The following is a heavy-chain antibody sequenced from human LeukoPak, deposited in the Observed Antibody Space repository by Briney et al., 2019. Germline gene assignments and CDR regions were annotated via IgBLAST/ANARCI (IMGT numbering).Heavy chain of an antibody. CDR2: IYYSGST. CDR3: ARTNAFDI. V-gene: IGHV4-59*08. Sequence: PSETLSLTCTVSGGSISSFYWSWIRQPPGKGLEWIGYIYYSGSTNYNPSLKSRVTISVNTSKNQFSLKLSSVTAADTAVYYCARTNAFDIWGQGTMVTVSS. CDR1: GGSISSFY. J-gene: IGHJ3*02.